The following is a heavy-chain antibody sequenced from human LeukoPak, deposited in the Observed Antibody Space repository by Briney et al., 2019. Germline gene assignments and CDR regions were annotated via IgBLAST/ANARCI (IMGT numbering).Heavy chain of an antibody. CDR1: GFAFNTYA. J-gene: IGHJ4*02. CDR3: AREIFGSGYYPDF. Sequence: GGSLRLSCAASGFAFNTYAMHWVRQAPGQGLEWVALIWHDGSHKFYSHSVRGQFTISRDNSKNTVSLQMNNLRPEDTAVYYCAREIFGSGYYPDFWGQGTLVTVSS. CDR2: IWHDGSHK. V-gene: IGHV3-33*01. D-gene: IGHD3-10*01.